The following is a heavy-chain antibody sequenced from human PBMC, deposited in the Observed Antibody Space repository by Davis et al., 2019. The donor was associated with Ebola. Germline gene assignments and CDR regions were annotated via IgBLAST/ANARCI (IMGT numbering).Heavy chain of an antibody. CDR2: ISSSSSYI. V-gene: IGHV3-21*01. CDR1: GFTFSSYS. Sequence: GESLKISCAASGFTFSSYSMNWVRQAPGKGLEWVSSISSSSSYIYYADSVKGRFTISRDNAKNSLYLQMNSLRAEDTAVYYCARADIVLMVYAGYYYYGMDVWGQGTTVTVSS. D-gene: IGHD2-8*01. J-gene: IGHJ6*02. CDR3: ARADIVLMVYAGYYYYGMDV.